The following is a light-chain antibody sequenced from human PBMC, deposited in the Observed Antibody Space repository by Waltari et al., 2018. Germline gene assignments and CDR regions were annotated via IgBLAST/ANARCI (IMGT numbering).Light chain of an antibody. CDR1: QSVNSNH. V-gene: IGKV3-20*01. CDR3: HLYIKSQT. CDR2: GAS. J-gene: IGKJ1*01. Sequence: EIVLTQSPGTLSLSQGERATLSCRASQSVNSNHLAWYQQKPGQAPRLLIYGASSRATGIPDRFSGGGSGTDFTLIISRLEPEDFAVYYCHLYIKSQTFGQGTKVEIK.